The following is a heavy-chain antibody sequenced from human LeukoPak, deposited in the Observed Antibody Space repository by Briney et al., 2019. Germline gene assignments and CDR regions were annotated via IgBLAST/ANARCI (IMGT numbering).Heavy chain of an antibody. D-gene: IGHD3-10*01. J-gene: IGHJ5*02. CDR2: IYHTGST. CDR3: ARDFGHNFYGSGTEWFDP. CDR1: GYSISSTYC. V-gene: IGHV4-38-2*02. Sequence: PSETLSLTCTVSGYSISSTYCWGWIRQSPGRGLEWIGSIYHTGSTFYNPSLTSRVTISVDTSKNQFSLNLTSVTAADTAVYYCARDFGHNFYGSGTEWFDPWGQGTLVTVSS.